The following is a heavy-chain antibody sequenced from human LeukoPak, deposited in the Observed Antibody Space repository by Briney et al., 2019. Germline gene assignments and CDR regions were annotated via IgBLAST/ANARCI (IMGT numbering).Heavy chain of an antibody. J-gene: IGHJ4*02. V-gene: IGHV3-21*01. CDR1: GFTFSSYS. CDR3: ARGVVAAAGRYYFNY. D-gene: IGHD6-13*01. CDR2: ISSSNVFI. Sequence: PGGSLRLSCAASGFTFSSYSMNWVRQAPGKGLEWVSSISSSNVFIYYADSMKGRFTISRDNAKNSLHLQMDSLRAEDTAVYYCARGVVAAAGRYYFNYWGQGTLVTVSS.